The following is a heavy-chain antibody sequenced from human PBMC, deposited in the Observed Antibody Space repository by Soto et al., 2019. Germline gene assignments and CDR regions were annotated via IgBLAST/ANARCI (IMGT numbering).Heavy chain of an antibody. Sequence: QITLKESGPTLAKPTQTLTLTCTFSGFSHSTSGMGVGWIRQPPGKALEWLATVYWDDDKRYSTSLQSRLTITKDTSKNQAVLAMTNMDPADTATYFCAHLPYYDSGTQHFDYWGQGTLVTVSS. CDR3: AHLPYYDSGTQHFDY. CDR1: GFSHSTSGMG. D-gene: IGHD3-10*01. J-gene: IGHJ4*02. V-gene: IGHV2-5*02. CDR2: VYWDDDK.